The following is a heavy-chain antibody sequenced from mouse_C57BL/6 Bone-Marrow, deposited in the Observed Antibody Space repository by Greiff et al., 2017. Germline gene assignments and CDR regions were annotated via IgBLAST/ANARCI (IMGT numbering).Heavy chain of an antibody. CDR3: AYYGSSYPYWYFDV. CDR2: INPNNGGT. D-gene: IGHD1-1*01. CDR1: GYTFTDYY. J-gene: IGHJ1*03. Sequence: EVKLQQSGPELVKPGASVEISCKASGYTFTDYYMNWVKQSHGKSLEWIGDINPNNGGTSYNQKFKGKATLTVDKSSSTAYMELRSLTSEDSAVYYCAYYGSSYPYWYFDVWGTGNTVTVTS. V-gene: IGHV1-26*01.